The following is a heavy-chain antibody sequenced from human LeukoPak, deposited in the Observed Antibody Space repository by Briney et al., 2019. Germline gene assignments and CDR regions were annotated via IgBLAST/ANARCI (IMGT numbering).Heavy chain of an antibody. CDR3: AKDRGTTGAEYAFDI. D-gene: IGHD4-17*01. Sequence: GGSLRLSCAASGFTFDDYAMHWVRQAPGKGLEWVSGISWNSGSIGYADSVKGRFTISRDNAKNSLYLQMNSLRAEDTALYYCAKDRGTTGAEYAFDIWGQGTMVTVSS. J-gene: IGHJ3*02. V-gene: IGHV3-9*01. CDR2: ISWNSGSI. CDR1: GFTFDDYA.